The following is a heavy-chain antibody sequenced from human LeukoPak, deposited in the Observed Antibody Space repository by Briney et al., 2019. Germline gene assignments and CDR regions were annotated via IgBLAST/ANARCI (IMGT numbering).Heavy chain of an antibody. V-gene: IGHV4-34*01. D-gene: IGHD3-10*02. CDR3: ARDPKRMDVRWFDP. CDR2: INHSGST. CDR1: GGSFSGYY. J-gene: IGHJ5*02. Sequence: PSETLSLTCAVYGGSFSGYYWSWIRQPPGKGLEWIGEINHSGSTNHNPSLKSRVTISVDTSKNQFSLKLSSVTAADTAVYYCARDPKRMDVRWFDPWGQGTLVTVSS.